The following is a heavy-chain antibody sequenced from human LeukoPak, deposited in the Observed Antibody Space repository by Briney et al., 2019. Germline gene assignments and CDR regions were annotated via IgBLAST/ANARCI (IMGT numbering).Heavy chain of an antibody. Sequence: SETLSLTCTVSGGFISSYYWSWIRQPPGKGLEWIGYIYYSGSTNYNPSLKSRVTISVDTSKNQFSLKLSSVTAADTAVYYCAKTGSAWYYRYFDYWGQGTLVTVSS. V-gene: IGHV4-59*01. CDR1: GGFISSYY. CDR3: AKTGSAWYYRYFDY. J-gene: IGHJ4*02. D-gene: IGHD6-19*01. CDR2: IYYSGST.